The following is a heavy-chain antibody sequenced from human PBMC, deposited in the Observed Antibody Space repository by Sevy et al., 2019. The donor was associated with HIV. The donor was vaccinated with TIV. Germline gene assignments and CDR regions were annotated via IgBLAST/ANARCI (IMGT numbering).Heavy chain of an antibody. Sequence: SETLSLTCTVSGGSISSYYWSWIRQPPGMGLEWIGYIYYSGSTNYNPSLKSRVTISVDTSKNQFSLKLSSVTAADTAVYYCARTYYYDSSGYPGVDAFDIWGQRTMVTVSS. CDR3: ARTYYYDSSGYPGVDAFDI. J-gene: IGHJ3*02. V-gene: IGHV4-59*01. D-gene: IGHD3-22*01. CDR1: GGSISSYY. CDR2: IYYSGST.